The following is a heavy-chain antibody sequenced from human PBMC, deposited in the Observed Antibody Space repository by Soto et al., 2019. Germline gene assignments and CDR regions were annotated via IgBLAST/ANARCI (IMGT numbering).Heavy chain of an antibody. CDR3: ASHRGYSGYDNYYGMDV. CDR1: GFTFSSYS. D-gene: IGHD5-12*01. CDR2: ISSSSSYI. V-gene: IGHV3-21*01. J-gene: IGHJ6*02. Sequence: EVQLVESGGGLVKPGGSLRLSCAASGFTFSSYSMNWVRQAPGKGLEWVSSISSSSSYIYYADSVKGRFTISRDNAKNSLYLQMNSLRAEDTAVYCCASHRGYSGYDNYYGMDVWGQGTTVTVSS.